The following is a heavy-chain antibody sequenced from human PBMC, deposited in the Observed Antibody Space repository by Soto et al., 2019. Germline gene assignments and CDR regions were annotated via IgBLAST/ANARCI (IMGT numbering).Heavy chain of an antibody. D-gene: IGHD3-3*01. V-gene: IGHV1-18*01. J-gene: IGHJ6*02. CDR1: GYTFTSYG. CDR2: ISANNGNT. CDR3: ARVGITLFGVVINCYYYYTMDV. Sequence: QVQQVQSGAEVKKPGAPVKVSCKTSGYTFTSYGITWVRQAPGQGLEWMGWISANNGNTNYAQKFQGRVTMTTDTSTSTAYMELRTLRSDDTAVYYCARVGITLFGVVINCYYYYTMDVWGQGTTVTVSS.